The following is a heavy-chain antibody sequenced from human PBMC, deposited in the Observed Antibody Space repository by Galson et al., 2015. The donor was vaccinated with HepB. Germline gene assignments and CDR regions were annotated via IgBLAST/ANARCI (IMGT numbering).Heavy chain of an antibody. CDR2: ISAYNGNT. Sequence: CKASGYTFTSYGISWERQAPGQGLEWMGWISAYNGNTNYGQKLQGRVTITTDTSTSTAYMELRSLRSDDTAVYYCATLPRAGGADFDYWGQGTLVTVSS. D-gene: IGHD3-16*01. CDR1: GYTFTSYG. J-gene: IGHJ4*02. V-gene: IGHV1-18*01. CDR3: ATLPRAGGADFDY.